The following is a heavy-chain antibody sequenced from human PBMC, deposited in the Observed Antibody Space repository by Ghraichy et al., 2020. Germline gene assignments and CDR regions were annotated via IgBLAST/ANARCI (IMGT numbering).Heavy chain of an antibody. CDR3: ARDHTYYYDSSPFDP. Sequence: SETLSLTCTVSGGSISSYYWSWIRQPAGKGLEWIGRIYTSGSTNYNPSLKSRVTMSVDTSKNQFSLKLSSVTTADTAVYYCARDHTYYYDSSPFDPWGQGTLVTVSS. CDR1: GGSISSYY. V-gene: IGHV4-4*07. J-gene: IGHJ5*02. D-gene: IGHD3-22*01. CDR2: IYTSGST.